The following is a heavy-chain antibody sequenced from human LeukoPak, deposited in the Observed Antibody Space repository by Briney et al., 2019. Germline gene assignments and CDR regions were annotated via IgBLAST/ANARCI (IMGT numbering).Heavy chain of an antibody. CDR1: GFTFDDYA. J-gene: IGHJ4*02. V-gene: IGHV3-9*01. CDR2: ISWNSGSI. Sequence: GGSLRLSCAASGFTFDDYAMHWVRQAPGKGLEWVSGISWNSGSIGYADSVKGRFTISRDNAKNSLYLQMNSLRAEDTALYYCAKTVSRSWYYSDYWGQGTLVTVSS. CDR3: AKTVSRSWYYSDY. D-gene: IGHD6-13*01.